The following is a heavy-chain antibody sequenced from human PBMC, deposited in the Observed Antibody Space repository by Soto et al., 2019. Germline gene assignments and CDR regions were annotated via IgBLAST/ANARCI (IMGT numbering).Heavy chain of an antibody. V-gene: IGHV1-18*01. CDR1: GYTFTNYG. CDR3: ARGASCSSTSCYDNFHYGLAV. CDR2: ITASNGNA. J-gene: IGHJ6*02. D-gene: IGHD2-2*01. Sequence: ASVKVSCRASGYTFTNYGITWVRQAPGQGLEWMGWITASNGNANYAREIQGRLTLTRDTSTNTASMELRSLRSDDTAVYYCARGASCSSTSCYDNFHYGLAVWGQGTTVTVSS.